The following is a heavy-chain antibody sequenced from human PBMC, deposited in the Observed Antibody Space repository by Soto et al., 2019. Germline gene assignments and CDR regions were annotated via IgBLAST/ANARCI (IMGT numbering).Heavy chain of an antibody. V-gene: IGHV3-30*03. J-gene: IGHJ4*02. CDR1: GFTFSSYG. D-gene: IGHD6-19*01. Sequence: PGGSLRLSCSASGFTFSSYGMHWVRQAPGKGLEWVAVISYDGSNKYYADSVKGRFTISRDNSKNTLYLQMNSLKAEDTAVYFCARDDEAAVGPFGYWGQGTLVTVSS. CDR2: ISYDGSNK. CDR3: ARDDEAAVGPFGY.